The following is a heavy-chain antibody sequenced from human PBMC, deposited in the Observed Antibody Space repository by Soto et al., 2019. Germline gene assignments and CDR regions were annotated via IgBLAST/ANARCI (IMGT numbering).Heavy chain of an antibody. D-gene: IGHD3-3*01. Sequence: ESGGGVVQPGRSLRLSCAASGFTFSSYAMHWVRQAPGKGLEWVAVISYDGSNKYYADSVKGRFTISRDNSKNTLYLQMNSLRAEDTAVYYCARDGPLRWSGYSFDYWGQGTLVTVSS. CDR3: ARDGPLRWSGYSFDY. CDR2: ISYDGSNK. V-gene: IGHV3-30-3*01. J-gene: IGHJ4*02. CDR1: GFTFSSYA.